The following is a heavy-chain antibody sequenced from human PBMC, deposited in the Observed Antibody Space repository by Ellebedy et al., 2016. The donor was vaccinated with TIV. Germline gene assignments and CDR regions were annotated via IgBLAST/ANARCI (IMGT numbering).Heavy chain of an antibody. Sequence: ASVKVSCXASGYSFISYYMHWVRQAPGQGLEWMGKVNPSGGSTYIAQKFQGRVTMTRDTSTSTVYMELTSLRSEDTAVYYCARDSTISAAGNVGWFDSWGQGTLVTVSS. CDR1: GYSFISYY. D-gene: IGHD6-13*01. V-gene: IGHV1-46*01. CDR2: VNPSGGST. CDR3: ARDSTISAAGNVGWFDS. J-gene: IGHJ5*01.